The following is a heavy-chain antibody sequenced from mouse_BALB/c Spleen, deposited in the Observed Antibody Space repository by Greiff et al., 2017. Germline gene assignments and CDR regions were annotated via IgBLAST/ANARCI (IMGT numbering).Heavy chain of an antibody. CDR1: GYTFSSYW. CDR3: ARGKVPWYFDY. V-gene: IGHV1-9*01. Sequence: QVQLQQSGAELMKPGASVKISCKATGYTFSSYWIEWVKQRPGHGLEWIGEILPGSGSTNYNEKFKGKATFTADTSSNTAYMQLSSLTSEDSAVYYCARGKVPWYFDYWGQGTTLTVSS. CDR2: ILPGSGST. J-gene: IGHJ2*01. D-gene: IGHD2-1*01.